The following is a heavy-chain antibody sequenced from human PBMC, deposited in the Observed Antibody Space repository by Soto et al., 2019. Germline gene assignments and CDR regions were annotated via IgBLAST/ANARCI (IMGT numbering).Heavy chain of an antibody. CDR1: GGSISSGGYY. V-gene: IGHV4-31*02. Sequence: PSETLSLTCTVSGGSISSGGYYWSWIRQHPGKGLEWIGYIYYSGITYYNPSLKGRVTISVDTSKNQFSLKLSSVTAADTAVYYCARSRDGYNYFDSWGQGTQVTVSS. CDR3: ARSRDGYNYFDS. D-gene: IGHD5-12*01. J-gene: IGHJ4*02. CDR2: IYYSGIT.